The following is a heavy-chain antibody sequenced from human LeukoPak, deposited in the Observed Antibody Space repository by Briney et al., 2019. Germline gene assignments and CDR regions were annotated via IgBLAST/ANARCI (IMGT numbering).Heavy chain of an antibody. CDR1: GYTFTGYY. D-gene: IGHD2-2*01. J-gene: IGHJ6*02. CDR2: INPNSGGT. CDR3: AREGYCSSTSCSSTEYYYYYYGMDV. Sequence: GASVKVSCKASGYTFTGYYMHWVRQAPGQGLEWMGWINPNSGGTNYAQKFQGRVTMTRDTSISTAYMELRSLRSDDTAVYYCAREGYCSSTSCSSTEYYYYYYGMDVWGQGTTVTVSS. V-gene: IGHV1-2*02.